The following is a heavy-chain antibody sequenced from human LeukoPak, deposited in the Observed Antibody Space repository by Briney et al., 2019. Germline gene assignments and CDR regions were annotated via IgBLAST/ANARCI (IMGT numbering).Heavy chain of an antibody. Sequence: ASVKVSCKASGYTFTSYAMNWVRQAPGQGLEWMGWINTNTGNPTYAQGFTGRFVFSLDTSVSTAYLQISSLKAEDTAVYYCARGPKFGDYYYYMDVWGKGTTVTVSS. V-gene: IGHV7-4-1*02. J-gene: IGHJ6*03. D-gene: IGHD3-10*01. CDR3: ARGPKFGDYYYYMDV. CDR1: GYTFTSYA. CDR2: INTNTGNP.